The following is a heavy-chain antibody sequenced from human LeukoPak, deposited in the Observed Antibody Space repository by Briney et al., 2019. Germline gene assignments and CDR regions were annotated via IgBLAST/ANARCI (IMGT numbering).Heavy chain of an antibody. D-gene: IGHD3-22*01. Sequence: PSETLSLTCGVYNGSFSGYYWSWIRQTPGKGLEWIGEINQSGSTKYNPSLKSRVTISIDTSKNQFSLKLSSVTAADTAVYYCARLESYYYDSSGYLRWQRPKLPYYFDYWGQGTLVTVSS. V-gene: IGHV4-34*01. J-gene: IGHJ4*02. CDR1: NGSFSGYY. CDR3: ARLESYYYDSSGYLRWQRPKLPYYFDY. CDR2: INQSGST.